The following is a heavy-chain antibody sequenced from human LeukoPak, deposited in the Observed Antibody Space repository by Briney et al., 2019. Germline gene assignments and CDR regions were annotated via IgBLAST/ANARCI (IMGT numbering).Heavy chain of an antibody. D-gene: IGHD4-23*01. CDR2: IYSGGTP. V-gene: IGHV3-66*01. Sequence: GGSLRLSCAASGFTVTSTYMSWVRQAPGKGLEWVSVIYSGGTPFYADSVKGRFTISRDTYKNTVYLQMNSLRAEDTAVYYCARDLRHPVGGTSYWGQGTLVTVSS. J-gene: IGHJ4*02. CDR3: ARDLRHPVGGTSY. CDR1: GFTVTSTY.